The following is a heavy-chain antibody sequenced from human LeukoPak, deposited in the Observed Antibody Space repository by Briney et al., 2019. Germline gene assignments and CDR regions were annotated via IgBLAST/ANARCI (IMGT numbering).Heavy chain of an antibody. Sequence: GGSLRLSCAASGFTVSYNYMSWVRQAPGKGLEWVSVIYSGGTTYFAESVKGRFTISRDNSKNTLYLQMNSLRAEDTAVYYCASGFWSGYYMGPFDYWGQGNLVTVSS. J-gene: IGHJ4*02. CDR2: IYSGGTT. D-gene: IGHD3-3*01. CDR3: ASGFWSGYYMGPFDY. CDR1: GFTVSYNY. V-gene: IGHV3-66*01.